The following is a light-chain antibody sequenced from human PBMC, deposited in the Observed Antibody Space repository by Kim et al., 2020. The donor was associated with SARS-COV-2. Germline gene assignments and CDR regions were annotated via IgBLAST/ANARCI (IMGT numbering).Light chain of an antibody. CDR3: SSYTSSSTWV. J-gene: IGLJ3*02. CDR1: SSDVGGYNY. V-gene: IGLV2-14*04. CDR2: DVS. Sequence: GQSITLSCTGTSSDVGGYNYVSWYQQHPGKAPKLMIYDVSKRPSGVSNSFSGSKSGNTASLTISGLQAEDEADYYCSSYTSSSTWVFGGGTQLTVL.